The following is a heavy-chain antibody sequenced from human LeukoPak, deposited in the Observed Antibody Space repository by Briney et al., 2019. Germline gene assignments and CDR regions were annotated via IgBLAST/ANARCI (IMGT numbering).Heavy chain of an antibody. D-gene: IGHD3-22*01. CDR3: AREGYDSSGYYPR. J-gene: IGHJ4*02. CDR2: IYHSGST. V-gene: IGHV4-38-2*02. CDR1: GYSISSGYY. Sequence: KPSETLSLTCTVSGYSISSGYYWGWIRQPPGKGLEWIGSIYHSGSTYYNPSLKSRVTISVDTSKNQFSLKLSSVTAADTAVYYCAREGYDSSGYYPRWGQGTLVTVSS.